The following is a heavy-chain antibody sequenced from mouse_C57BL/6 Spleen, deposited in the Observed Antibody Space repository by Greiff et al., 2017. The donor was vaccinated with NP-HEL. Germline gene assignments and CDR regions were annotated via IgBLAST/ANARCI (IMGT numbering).Heavy chain of an antibody. D-gene: IGHD1-1*01. Sequence: VQLQQSGAELARPGASVKLSCKASGYTFTSYGISWVKQRTGQGLEWIGEIYPRSGNTYYNEKFKGKATLTADKSSSTAYMELRSLTSEDSAVDFCARDYGSSYDYAMDYWGQGTSVTVSS. CDR1: GYTFTSYG. J-gene: IGHJ4*01. CDR3: ARDYGSSYDYAMDY. V-gene: IGHV1-81*01. CDR2: IYPRSGNT.